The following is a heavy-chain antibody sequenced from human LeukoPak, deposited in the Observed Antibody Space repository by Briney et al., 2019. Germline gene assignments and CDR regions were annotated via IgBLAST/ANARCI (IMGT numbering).Heavy chain of an antibody. J-gene: IGHJ6*02. CDR2: IYHSGST. D-gene: IGHD2-15*01. Sequence: PSQTLSLTCAVSGGSISSGGYSWSWIRQPPGKGLEWIGYIYHSGSTYYNPSLKSRVTISVDRSKNQFSLKLSSVTAADTAVYYCARVGRYCSGGSCYYYYYYGMDVWGQGTTVTVSS. CDR1: GGSISSGGYS. CDR3: ARVGRYCSGGSCYYYYYYGMDV. V-gene: IGHV4-30-2*01.